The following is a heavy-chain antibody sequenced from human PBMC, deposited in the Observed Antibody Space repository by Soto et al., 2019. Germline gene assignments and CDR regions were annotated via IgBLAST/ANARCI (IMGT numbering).Heavy chain of an antibody. V-gene: IGHV3-23*01. Sequence: EVQLLESGGGLVQPGGSLRLSCAASGFTFSSYAMSWVRQAPGKGLEWVSAISGSGGSTYYADSVKGRFTISRDNSKNTLYLQMNSLRAEDTAVYYCAKGARLYGDYDSCFDYWGQGTLVTVSS. CDR2: ISGSGGST. CDR1: GFTFSSYA. J-gene: IGHJ4*02. CDR3: AKGARLYGDYDSCFDY. D-gene: IGHD4-17*01.